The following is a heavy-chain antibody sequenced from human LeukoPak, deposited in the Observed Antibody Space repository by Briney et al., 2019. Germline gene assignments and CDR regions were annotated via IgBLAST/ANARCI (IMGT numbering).Heavy chain of an antibody. CDR2: IYYSGST. CDR3: ARDQAVRGVDYYYGMDV. D-gene: IGHD3-10*01. CDR1: GGSISSYY. Sequence: SETLSLTCTVSGGSISSYYWGWIRQPPGKGLEWIGSIYYSGSTYYNPSLKSRVTISVDTSKNQFSLKLSSVTAADTAVYYCARDQAVRGVDYYYGMDVWGQGTTVTVSS. J-gene: IGHJ6*02. V-gene: IGHV4-39*07.